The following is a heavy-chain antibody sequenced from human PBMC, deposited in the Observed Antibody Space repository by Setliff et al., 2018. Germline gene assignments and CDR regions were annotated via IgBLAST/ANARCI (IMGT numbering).Heavy chain of an antibody. CDR1: GGSISSSSHY. J-gene: IGHJ4*02. V-gene: IGHV4-39*07. Sequence: ASETLSLTCTVSGGSISSSSHYWGWIRQPPGKGLEWIGSIYYTGSTYNNPSLKSRVTRSVDTSTRQFSLKMGSATAADTAVYYCARDMGQPYDFESWGLGTLVTVSS. CDR3: ARDMGQPYDFES. CDR2: IYYTGST. D-gene: IGHD1-1*01.